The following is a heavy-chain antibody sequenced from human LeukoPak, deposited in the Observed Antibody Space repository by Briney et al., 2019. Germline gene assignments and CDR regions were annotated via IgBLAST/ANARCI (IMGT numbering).Heavy chain of an antibody. CDR3: ARDGRYCSSTSCYGYAFDI. V-gene: IGHV1-18*01. Sequence: WASVKVSCTASGYTFTSYGISWVRQAPGQGLEWMGWISAYNGNTNYAQKLQGRVTMTTDTSTSTAYMELRSLRSDDTAVYYCARDGRYCSSTSCYGYAFDIWGQGTMVTVSS. J-gene: IGHJ3*02. CDR1: GYTFTSYG. D-gene: IGHD2-2*01. CDR2: ISAYNGNT.